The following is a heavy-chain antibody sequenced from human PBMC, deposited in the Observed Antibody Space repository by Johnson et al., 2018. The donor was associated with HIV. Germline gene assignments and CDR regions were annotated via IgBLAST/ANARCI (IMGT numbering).Heavy chain of an antibody. CDR3: AREIVWATTHDAFDI. CDR1: GFTFGNYW. J-gene: IGHJ3*02. CDR2: INSDGSST. V-gene: IGHV3-74*01. D-gene: IGHD1-14*01. Sequence: VQLVESGGGLVQPGGSLRLSCAASGFTFGNYWMHWVRQAPGKGLVWVSHINSDGSSTNYADSVMGRFTISRDNAKNRLFLQMNSLRAEDTAVYYCAREIVWATTHDAFDIWGQGTMVTVSS.